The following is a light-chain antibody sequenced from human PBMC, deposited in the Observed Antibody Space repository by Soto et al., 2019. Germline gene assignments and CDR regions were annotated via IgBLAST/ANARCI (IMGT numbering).Light chain of an antibody. CDR1: ESISRH. Sequence: MQMSQSPSSLSASVGDRVTITCRAAESISRHLNWYQQKPGRAPDLLIYAASTLQNAVPSRFTGSVSRTQFTLTITCLEFEAFATYYCQHDYSNLATFRQGTLLEIK. J-gene: IGKJ5*01. CDR3: QHDYSNLAT. CDR2: AAS. V-gene: IGKV1-39*01.